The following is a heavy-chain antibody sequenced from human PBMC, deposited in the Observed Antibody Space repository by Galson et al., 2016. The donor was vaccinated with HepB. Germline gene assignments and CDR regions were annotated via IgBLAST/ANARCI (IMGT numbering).Heavy chain of an antibody. V-gene: IGHV4-39*07. CDR1: GGSISSGTSY. CDR3: ARGVGWLIDD. D-gene: IGHD5-24*01. CDR2: IYYTGST. J-gene: IGHJ4*02. Sequence: SETLSLTCSVSGGSISSGTSYWGWIRQPPGKGLEWLGSIYYTGSTYYNPSLKSRVTVSVDASNNQFSLKLSSVTAADTAVYFCARGVGWLIDDWGQGTQVTVSS.